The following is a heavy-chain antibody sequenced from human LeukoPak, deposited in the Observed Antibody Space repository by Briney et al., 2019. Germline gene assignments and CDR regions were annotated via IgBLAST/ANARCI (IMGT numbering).Heavy chain of an antibody. V-gene: IGHV5-51*01. CDR3: ARSPDCSGGSCYSYWFDP. Sequence: GESLKISCKGSGYSFTNYWIGWVRQMPGKGLEWMGIIYPGDSDTRYSPSFQGQVTISADKSISTAYLQWSSLKASDTAMYYCARSPDCSGGSCYSYWFDPWGQGTLVTVSS. D-gene: IGHD2-15*01. CDR1: GYSFTNYW. J-gene: IGHJ5*02. CDR2: IYPGDSDT.